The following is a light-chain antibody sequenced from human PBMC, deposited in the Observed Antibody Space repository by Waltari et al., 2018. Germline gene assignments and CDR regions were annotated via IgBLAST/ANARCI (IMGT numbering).Light chain of an antibody. J-gene: IGKJ1*01. CDR2: AAS. CDR1: QIISSS. V-gene: IGKV1-39*01. CDR3: QQSYSTPHT. Sequence: DIQMTQSPSSLSASVGDRVTITCRASQIISSSLNWYQQKPVKAPNLLIYAASSLQSGVPSRFTGGGSGTDFTLTISSLQAEDIATYYCQQSYSTPHTFGQGTKVEIK.